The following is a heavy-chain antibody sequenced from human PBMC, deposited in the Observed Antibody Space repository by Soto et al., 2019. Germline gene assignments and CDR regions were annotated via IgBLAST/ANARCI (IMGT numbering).Heavy chain of an antibody. Sequence: PGGSLRLSCVASGFMFSRYWMSWVRQAPGKGLEWVANIKLDGSKKYYVDSVKGRFTISRDNAKNSLYLQMNSLRAEDTAVYYCARHPERIAQIGWFDPWGKGPLVTVSS. CDR1: GFMFSRYW. CDR2: IKLDGSKK. J-gene: IGHJ5*02. CDR3: ARHPERIAQIGWFDP. D-gene: IGHD6-13*01. V-gene: IGHV3-7*01.